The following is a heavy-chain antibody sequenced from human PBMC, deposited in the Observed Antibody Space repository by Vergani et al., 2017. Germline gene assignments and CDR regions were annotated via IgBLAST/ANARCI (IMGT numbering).Heavy chain of an antibody. CDR3: ARGDYGILTGYRY. V-gene: IGHV1-46*03. CDR2: INPSDGHT. J-gene: IGHJ4*01. Sequence: QVQVVQSGAEVKKSGASVKVSCKTSGYIFSNYYMHWVRQAPGQGLEWMGIINPSDGHTNYAQKFQGRVTMTRDTSTSTVYMELSSLRSEDTAIYYCARGDYGILTGYRYWGQGTLVTVSA. D-gene: IGHD3-9*01. CDR1: GYIFSNYY.